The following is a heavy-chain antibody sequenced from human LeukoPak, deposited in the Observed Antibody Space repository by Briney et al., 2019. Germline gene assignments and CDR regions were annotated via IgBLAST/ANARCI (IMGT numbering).Heavy chain of an antibody. J-gene: IGHJ6*02. Sequence: GESLKISCKGSGYSFTSYWIGWVRQMPGKGLEWMGIIYPGDSDTRYSPSFQGQVTISADKSISTAYLQWSSLKASDTAMYYCARNRCSSTSCFRHYGMDVWGQGTTVTVS. CDR2: IYPGDSDT. CDR1: GYSFTSYW. CDR3: ARNRCSSTSCFRHYGMDV. V-gene: IGHV5-51*01. D-gene: IGHD2-2*01.